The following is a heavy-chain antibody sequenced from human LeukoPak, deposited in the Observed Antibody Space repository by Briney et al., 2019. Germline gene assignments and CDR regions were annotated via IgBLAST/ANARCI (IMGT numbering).Heavy chain of an antibody. CDR3: AKGGEGYCSSTSCNPPFDY. CDR1: GFTVSSNY. D-gene: IGHD2-2*01. V-gene: IGHV3-53*05. Sequence: GGSLRLSCAASGFTVSSNYMSWVRQAPGKGLEWVSVIYSGGSTYYADSVKGRFTISRDNSKNTLYLQMNSLRAEDTAVYYCAKGGEGYCSSTSCNPPFDYWGQGTLVTVSS. J-gene: IGHJ4*02. CDR2: IYSGGST.